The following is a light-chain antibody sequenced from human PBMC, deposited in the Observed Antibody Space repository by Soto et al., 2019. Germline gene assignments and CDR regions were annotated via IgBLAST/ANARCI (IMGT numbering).Light chain of an antibody. V-gene: IGKV1-5*03. Sequence: DIQMTQSPSTLSASVGDRVTITCRASQSISSYLAWYQQKPGNAPKLLIYKASSLDSGVPSRFSGSGSGTEFTLTISSLQPDDFAAYYCQQYISYLYTFGQGTKLEMK. J-gene: IGKJ2*01. CDR2: KAS. CDR3: QQYISYLYT. CDR1: QSISSY.